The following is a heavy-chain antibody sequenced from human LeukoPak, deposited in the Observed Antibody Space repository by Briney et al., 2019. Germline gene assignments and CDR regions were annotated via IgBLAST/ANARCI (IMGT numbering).Heavy chain of an antibody. V-gene: IGHV3-11*06. D-gene: IGHD1-14*01. CDR1: GFTFSAYY. CDR3: VAGNGRDS. Sequence: PGGSLRLSCAASGFTFSAYYMSWIRQAPGKGLEWVSYISSSSSGYTKYADSVKGRFTISRDNAKNSLYLQMNSLRAEDMAVYDGVAGNGRDSWGQGTLVTVSS. J-gene: IGHJ5*01. CDR2: ISSSSSGYT.